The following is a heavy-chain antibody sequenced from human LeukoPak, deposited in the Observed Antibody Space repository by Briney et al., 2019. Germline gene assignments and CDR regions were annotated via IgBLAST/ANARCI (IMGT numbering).Heavy chain of an antibody. CDR3: ARDRLEYSSSYYYYGMDV. J-gene: IGHJ6*02. D-gene: IGHD6-6*01. CDR1: GGSINSYY. Sequence: SETLSLTCTVSGGSINSYYWSWIRQPPGKGLEWIGYIYYSGSTNYNPSLKSRVTISVDTSKNQFSLKLSSVTAADTAVYYCARDRLEYSSSYYYYGMDVWGQGTTVTVSS. CDR2: IYYSGST. V-gene: IGHV4-59*01.